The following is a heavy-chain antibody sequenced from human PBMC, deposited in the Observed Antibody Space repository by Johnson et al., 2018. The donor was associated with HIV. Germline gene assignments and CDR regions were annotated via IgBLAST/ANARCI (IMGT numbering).Heavy chain of an antibody. D-gene: IGHD3-16*01. V-gene: IGHV3-20*04. CDR1: GFTFDDYG. J-gene: IGHJ3*02. CDR2: IRWNGGIT. CDR3: ARDRRIMITFGADVFDI. Sequence: VQLVESGGGVVRPGGSLRLSCAASGFTFDDYGMSWVRQAPGKGLEWVSGIRWNGGITGYADSVKGRFTISRDNAENSLYLQMNSLRAEDTALYYCARDRRIMITFGADVFDIWGQGTMVTVSS.